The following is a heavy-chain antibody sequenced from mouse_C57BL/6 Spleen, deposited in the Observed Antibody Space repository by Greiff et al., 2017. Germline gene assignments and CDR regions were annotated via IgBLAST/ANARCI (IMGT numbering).Heavy chain of an antibody. D-gene: IGHD2-4*01. V-gene: IGHV1-26*01. Sequence: VQLKQSGPELVKPGASVKISCKASGYTFTDYYMNWVKQSHGKSLEWIGDINPNNGGTSYNQKFKGKATLTVDKSSSTAYMELRSLTSEDSAVYYCARFGDYALDYWGQGTTLTVSS. CDR2: INPNNGGT. J-gene: IGHJ2*01. CDR3: ARFGDYALDY. CDR1: GYTFTDYY.